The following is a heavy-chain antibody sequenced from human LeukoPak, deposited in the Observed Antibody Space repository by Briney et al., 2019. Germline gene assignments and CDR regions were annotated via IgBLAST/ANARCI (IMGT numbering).Heavy chain of an antibody. CDR2: FDPEDGET. CDR1: GYTLTELS. D-gene: IGHD6-6*01. CDR3: ATDRHLAARSYYYHYGMDV. J-gene: IGHJ6*02. Sequence: GSVKVSCKVSGYTLTELSMHWVRQAPGKGLEWMGGFDPEDGETIYAQKFQGRVTMTEDTSTDTAYMELSSLRSEDTAVYYCATDRHLAARSYYYHYGMDVWGQATTVTVSS. V-gene: IGHV1-24*01.